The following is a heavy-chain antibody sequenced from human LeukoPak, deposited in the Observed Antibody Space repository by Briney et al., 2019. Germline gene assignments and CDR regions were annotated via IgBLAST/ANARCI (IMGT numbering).Heavy chain of an antibody. Sequence: PSETLSLTCAVSGYSISSGYYWGWIRQPPGKGLEWIGSIYHSGSTYYNPSLKSRVTISVDTSKNQFSLKLSSVTAADTAVYYCARIPYCSSTSCYTEYYFDYWGQGTLDTVSS. CDR1: GYSISSGYY. J-gene: IGHJ4*02. V-gene: IGHV4-38-2*01. D-gene: IGHD2-2*02. CDR3: ARIPYCSSTSCYTEYYFDY. CDR2: IYHSGST.